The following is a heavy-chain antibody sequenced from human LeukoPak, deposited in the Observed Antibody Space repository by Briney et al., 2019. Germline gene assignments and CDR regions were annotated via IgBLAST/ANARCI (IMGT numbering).Heavy chain of an antibody. CDR3: ARASKIVVVPAATPPDP. V-gene: IGHV1-2*02. D-gene: IGHD2-2*01. CDR2: INPNSGGT. Sequence: ASVKVSYKASGYTFTGYYMHWVRQAPGQGLEWMGWINPNSGGTNYAQKFQGRVTMTRDTSISTAYMELSRLRSDDTAVYYCARASKIVVVPAATPPDPWGQGTLVTVSS. CDR1: GYTFTGYY. J-gene: IGHJ5*02.